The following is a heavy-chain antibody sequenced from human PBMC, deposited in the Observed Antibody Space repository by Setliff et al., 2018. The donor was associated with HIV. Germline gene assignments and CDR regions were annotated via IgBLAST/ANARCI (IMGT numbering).Heavy chain of an antibody. CDR2: INPSDGST. CDR3: ARDSRARWLQGHFDY. J-gene: IGHJ4*02. Sequence: ASVKVSCKAYGYTFTTYTIHWVRQAPGQGLEWMGVINPSDGSTSYAQKFQGSVTMTEDTSTNTVYMEVSSLRSQDPAVTAVYYCARDSRARWLQGHFDYWGQGTLVTVSS. CDR1: GYTFTTYT. V-gene: IGHV1-46*01. D-gene: IGHD5-12*01.